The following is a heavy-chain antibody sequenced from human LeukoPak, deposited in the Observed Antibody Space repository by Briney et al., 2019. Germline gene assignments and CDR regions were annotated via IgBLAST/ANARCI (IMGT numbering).Heavy chain of an antibody. CDR2: IYSGGST. D-gene: IGHD6-13*01. V-gene: IGHV3-53*01. CDR1: GFSVSNSY. CDR3: ARAYSSSWYRLDY. Sequence: PGGSLRLSCAASGFSVSNSYMSWVRQAPGKGLEWVSVIYSGGSTCYADSVKGRFTISRDNSKNTLYLQMNSLRAEDTAVYYCARAYSSSWYRLDYWGQGTLVTVSS. J-gene: IGHJ4*02.